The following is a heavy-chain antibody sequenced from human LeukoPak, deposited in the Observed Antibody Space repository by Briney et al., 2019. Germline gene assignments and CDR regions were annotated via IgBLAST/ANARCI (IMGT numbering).Heavy chain of an antibody. J-gene: IGHJ4*02. CDR1: GYAFTGYH. CDR2: INPNGGGT. CDR3: ARPGGGCDY. V-gene: IGHV1-2*02. D-gene: IGHD6-19*01. Sequence: ASVTVSRMATGYAFTGYHMHWLRQAPGQGLEWMVWINPNGGGTNYAQKFQGRVTMTRDTSISTAYMELSSLRSDDAAVYYCARPGGGCDYWGQGTLVTVSS.